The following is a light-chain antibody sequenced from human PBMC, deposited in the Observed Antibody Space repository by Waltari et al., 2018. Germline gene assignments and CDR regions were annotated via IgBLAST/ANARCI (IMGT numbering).Light chain of an antibody. CDR2: DVS. CDR1: SSDVGSYNS. Sequence: QSALTQPASVSGSPGQSITISCTGISSDVGSYNSVSWYQDHPGQGPKVIIFDVSDRPSGVSARFSGSKSGNTASLTISGLQAEDEADYYCSSQSSNTAVLFGGGTKVTVL. J-gene: IGLJ3*02. V-gene: IGLV2-14*03. CDR3: SSQSSNTAVL.